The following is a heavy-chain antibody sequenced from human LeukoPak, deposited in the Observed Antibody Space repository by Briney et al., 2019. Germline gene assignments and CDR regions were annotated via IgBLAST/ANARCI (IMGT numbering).Heavy chain of an antibody. Sequence: GGSLRLSCAASGFNFSPYTLTWVRQAPGKGLEWVSSISSTSASIFYADSLKGRFTISRDNARNSLYLQMNSLRAEDTAVYYCARVLTILGNYFDLWGRGTLVTVSS. V-gene: IGHV3-21*06. CDR3: ARVLTILGNYFDL. D-gene: IGHD1-1*01. CDR2: ISSTSASI. J-gene: IGHJ2*01. CDR1: GFNFSPYT.